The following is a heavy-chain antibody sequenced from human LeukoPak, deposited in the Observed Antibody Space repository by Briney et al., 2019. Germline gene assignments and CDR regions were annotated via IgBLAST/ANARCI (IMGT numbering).Heavy chain of an antibody. CDR1: GFSFSDHY. CDR2: ISGSGSDI. Sequence: PGGSLRLSCAASGFSFSDHYMTWVRQAPGKGLEWLSYISGSGSDIDYAGSVKGRFTISRDNAKNSLYPQMNILRAEDTAVYYCARGAGRSGSDYWGQGTLATVSS. D-gene: IGHD6-19*01. J-gene: IGHJ4*02. V-gene: IGHV3-11*01. CDR3: ARGAGRSGSDY.